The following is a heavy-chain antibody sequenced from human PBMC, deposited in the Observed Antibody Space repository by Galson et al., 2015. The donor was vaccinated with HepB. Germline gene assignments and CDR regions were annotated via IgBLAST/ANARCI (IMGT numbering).Heavy chain of an antibody. Sequence: SLRLSCAASGFTLSNFGMSWVRQAPGKGLEWVAFISFDGSEKYHADSMKGRFSISRDSSKSTLYLQLNSLSAEDKAVYYCAKRAHSGYSYGNLRSDFWGQGALVIVSS. CDR3: AKRAHSGYSYGNLRSDF. CDR1: GFTLSNFG. CDR2: ISFDGSEK. J-gene: IGHJ4*02. D-gene: IGHD5-18*01. V-gene: IGHV3-30*18.